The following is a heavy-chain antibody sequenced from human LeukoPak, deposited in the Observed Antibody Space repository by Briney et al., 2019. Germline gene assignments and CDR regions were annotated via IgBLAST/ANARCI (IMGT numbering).Heavy chain of an antibody. CDR2: ISYDGSNK. CDR1: GFTFSSYA. CDR3: ARGFNPIVGATRRPNYGMDV. J-gene: IGHJ6*02. Sequence: QPGRSLRLSCAASGFTFSSYAMHWVRQAPGKGLEWVAVISYDGSNKYYADSVKGRFTISRDNSKNTLYLQMNSLRAEDTAVYYCARGFNPIVGATRRPNYGMDVWGQGTTVTVSS. V-gene: IGHV3-30-3*01. D-gene: IGHD1-26*01.